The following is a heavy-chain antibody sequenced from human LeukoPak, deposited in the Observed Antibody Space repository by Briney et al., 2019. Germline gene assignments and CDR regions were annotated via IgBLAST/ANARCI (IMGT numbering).Heavy chain of an antibody. J-gene: IGHJ6*03. CDR3: AHDSGGYYVHGGYMDV. CDR2: IYFSGST. CDR1: GGSVSSSY. V-gene: IGHV4-59*02. Sequence: PSETLSLTCTVSGGSVSSSYWSWIRQPPGKGLEWLGYIYFSGSTNYNPSLKSRSPISVETSNNQFSLKLSSVTPADTPLYTCAHDSGGYYVHGGYMDVWGKGTTVTVSS. D-gene: IGHD3-22*01.